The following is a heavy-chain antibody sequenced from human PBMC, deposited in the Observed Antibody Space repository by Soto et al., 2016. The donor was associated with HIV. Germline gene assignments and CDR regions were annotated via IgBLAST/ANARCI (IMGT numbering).Heavy chain of an antibody. J-gene: IGHJ3*01. D-gene: IGHD2-15*01. CDR2: INHSGST. CDR1: GGSISGYY. Sequence: QVQLQQWGAALLKPSETLSLMCAVYGGSISGYYWTWIRQTPGKGLEWIGEINHSGSTKYNPSLKSRVSISVDMSKNQVSLKLRSVTAADTGVYYCARGLGSQYCSDSGXYHRTDAFDVWGPKDNGHRXF. CDR3: ARGLGSQYCSDSGXYHRTDAFDV. V-gene: IGHV4-34*01.